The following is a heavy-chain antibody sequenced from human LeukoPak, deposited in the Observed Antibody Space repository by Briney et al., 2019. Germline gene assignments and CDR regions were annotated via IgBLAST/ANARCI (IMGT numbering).Heavy chain of an antibody. Sequence: SETLSLTCAVYGGSFSGYYWSWLRQPPGKGLEWIGEINHSGSTNYNPSLKRRVTISVDTSKNQFSLKLSSVTAADTAVYYCARLDIVVVPAARNWFDPWGQGTLVTVSS. CDR2: INHSGST. V-gene: IGHV4-34*01. D-gene: IGHD2-2*03. CDR3: ARLDIVVVPAARNWFDP. J-gene: IGHJ5*02. CDR1: GGSFSGYY.